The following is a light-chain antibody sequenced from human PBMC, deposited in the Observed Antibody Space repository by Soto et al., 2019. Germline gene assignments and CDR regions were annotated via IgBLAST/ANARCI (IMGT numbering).Light chain of an antibody. CDR2: GAS. V-gene: IGKV3-15*01. CDR1: QSVSSN. J-gene: IGKJ4*01. CDR3: QQYNNWPLT. Sequence: EIVMTQSPATLSVSPGERATLSCRASQSVSSNLAWYQQKPGQAPRLLIYGASTRATGIPARFSGSGSGAEFTLTIDSLQSEDFAVYYCQQYNNWPLTFGGGAKVEI.